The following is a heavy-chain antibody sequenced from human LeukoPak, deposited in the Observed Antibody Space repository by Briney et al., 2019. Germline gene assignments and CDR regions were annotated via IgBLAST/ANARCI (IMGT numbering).Heavy chain of an antibody. Sequence: SETLSLTCTVSGGSISGNDYYWNWIRQHPGKGLEWIGYVFYSGSTYYNLSLKSRVTISLDTSKNQFSLKLSSVTAADTAVYYCARFDGSSWSYYYYGMDVWGQGTTVTVSS. D-gene: IGHD6-13*01. CDR3: ARFDGSSWSYYYYGMDV. CDR2: VFYSGST. V-gene: IGHV4-31*03. CDR1: GGSISGNDYY. J-gene: IGHJ6*02.